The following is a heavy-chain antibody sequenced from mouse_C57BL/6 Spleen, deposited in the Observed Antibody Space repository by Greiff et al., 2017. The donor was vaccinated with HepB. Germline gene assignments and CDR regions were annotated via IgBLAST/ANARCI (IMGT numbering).Heavy chain of an antibody. Sequence: QVQLKQSGPELVKPGASVKISCKASGYAFSSSWMNWVKQRPGKGLEWIGRIYPGDGDTNYNGKFKGKATLTADKSSSTAYMQLSSLPSEDSAVYLCARNYGSTWFAYWGQGTLVTVSA. V-gene: IGHV1-82*01. J-gene: IGHJ3*01. D-gene: IGHD1-1*01. CDR3: ARNYGSTWFAY. CDR1: GYAFSSSW. CDR2: IYPGDGDT.